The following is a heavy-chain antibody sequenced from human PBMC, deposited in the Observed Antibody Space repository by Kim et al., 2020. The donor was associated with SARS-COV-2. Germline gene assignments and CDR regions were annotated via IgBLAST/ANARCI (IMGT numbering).Heavy chain of an antibody. CDR1: GFTFSSYS. CDR3: ARDKVEGDGYNFVSSSVDGNSFDY. CDR2: ISSSSSTI. Sequence: GGSLRLSCAASGFTFSSYSMNWVRQAPGKGLEWVSYISSSSSTIYYADSVKGRFTISRDNAKNSLYLQMNSLRDEDTAVYYCARDKVEGDGYNFVSSSVDGNSFDYWGQGTLVTVSS. D-gene: IGHD5-12*01. V-gene: IGHV3-48*02. J-gene: IGHJ4*02.